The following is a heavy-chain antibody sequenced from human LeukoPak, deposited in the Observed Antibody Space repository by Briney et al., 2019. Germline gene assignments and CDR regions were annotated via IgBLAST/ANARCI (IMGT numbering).Heavy chain of an antibody. CDR3: ARSFIEQWLVFVY. CDR2: IIPIFGTA. J-gene: IGHJ4*02. D-gene: IGHD6-19*01. V-gene: IGHV1-69*13. Sequence: ASVKVSCKASGGTFSSYAISWVRQAPGQGLEWMGGIIPIFGTANYAQKFRGRVTITADESTSTAYMELSSLRSEDTAVYYCARSFIEQWLVFVYWGQGTLVTVSS. CDR1: GGTFSSYA.